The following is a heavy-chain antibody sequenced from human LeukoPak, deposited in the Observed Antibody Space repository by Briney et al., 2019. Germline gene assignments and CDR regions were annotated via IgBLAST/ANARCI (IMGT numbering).Heavy chain of an antibody. CDR2: ISPYSGAT. V-gene: IGHV1-2*02. D-gene: IGHD3-22*01. CDR1: GYTFTIYY. Sequence: ASVKVSCKASGYTFTIYYIHWVRQAPGQGLEWMGWISPYSGATNFARKFQGRVAMTRDTSITTAYMELNSLRSDDTAVYYCARDKTDHYDSSGYYPNWFDPWGQGTLVTVSS. J-gene: IGHJ5*02. CDR3: ARDKTDHYDSSGYYPNWFDP.